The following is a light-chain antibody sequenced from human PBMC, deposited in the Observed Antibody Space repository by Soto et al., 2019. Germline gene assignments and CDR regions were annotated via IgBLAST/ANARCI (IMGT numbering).Light chain of an antibody. CDR2: DAS. CDR1: LSVTSNF. CDR3: QQYGSSVWT. V-gene: IGKV3-20*01. Sequence: EIVLTQSPGTLSLSPGERATLSCRASLSVTSNFIAWYQQKPGQAPRLLLYDASNRATGIPDRFSGSGSGTDFSLTISRLEPEDFAVYYCQQYGSSVWTFGQRTKVEIK. J-gene: IGKJ1*01.